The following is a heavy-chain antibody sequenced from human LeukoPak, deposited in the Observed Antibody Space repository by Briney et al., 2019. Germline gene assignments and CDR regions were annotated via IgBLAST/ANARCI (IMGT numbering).Heavy chain of an antibody. CDR1: GGSFSGYY. CDR3: ARYSYGYYYYGMDV. CDR2: INHSGST. Sequence: SETLTLTCAVYGGSFSGYYWSWIRQPPGKGLEWIGEINHSGSTNYNPSLKSRVTLSVDTSKNQFSLKLSSVTAADTAVYYCARYSYGYYYYGMDVWGQGTTVTVSS. D-gene: IGHD5-18*01. J-gene: IGHJ6*02. V-gene: IGHV4-34*01.